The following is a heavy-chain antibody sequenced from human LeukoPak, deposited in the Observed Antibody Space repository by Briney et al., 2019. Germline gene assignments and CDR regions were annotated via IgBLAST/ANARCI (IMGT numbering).Heavy chain of an antibody. Sequence: SETLSLTCAVSGVSFDDYDWSWVRQTPGKGLEWIGEINHSGYTNDSPSLKSRVTLSIDASRKQFSLNLRSVTVADTGIYYCTRMTAGHDYWGQGTLVTVSS. V-gene: IGHV4-34*01. CDR2: INHSGYT. CDR1: GVSFDDYD. CDR3: TRMTAGHDY. D-gene: IGHD2-21*02. J-gene: IGHJ4*02.